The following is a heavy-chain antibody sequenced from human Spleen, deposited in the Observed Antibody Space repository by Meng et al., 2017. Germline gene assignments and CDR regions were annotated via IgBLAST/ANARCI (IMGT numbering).Heavy chain of an antibody. CDR3: TRAFGGRYDWDGTDY. D-gene: IGHD5-12*01. V-gene: IGHV3-30*04. CDR1: GFTFSSSS. Sequence: GGSLRPSCEASGFTFSSSSMHWVRKAPGKGLEWVAVVLFDGSDKYHTDSVKGRFTISRDNSKNTLYRQMNSLRPEDKAVYYCTRAFGGRYDWDGTDYWGQGTLVTVSS. CDR2: VLFDGSDK. J-gene: IGHJ4*02.